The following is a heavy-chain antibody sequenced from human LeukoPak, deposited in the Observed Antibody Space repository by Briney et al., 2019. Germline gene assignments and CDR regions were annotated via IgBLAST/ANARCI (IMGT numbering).Heavy chain of an antibody. D-gene: IGHD5-18*01. CDR3: ASPERSGHSYGPSWSDP. Sequence: TGGSLRLSCAASGFTFSSYGMHWVRQAPGKGLEWVAFIRYDGSNKYYADSVKGRFTISRDNSKNTLYLQMNSLRAEDTAVYYCASPERSGHSYGPSWSDPWGQGTLVTVSS. CDR1: GFTFSSYG. CDR2: IRYDGSNK. J-gene: IGHJ5*02. V-gene: IGHV3-30*02.